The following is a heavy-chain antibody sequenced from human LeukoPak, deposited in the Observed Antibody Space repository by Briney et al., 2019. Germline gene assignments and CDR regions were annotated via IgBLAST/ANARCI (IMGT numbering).Heavy chain of an antibody. CDR1: GFTFSSYW. J-gene: IGHJ6*03. D-gene: IGHD2-15*01. Sequence: PGGSLRLSCAASGFTFSSYWMHWVRQAPGKGLVWVSRINSDGSSTSYADSVKGRFTISRDNSKNTLYLQMNSLRAEDTAVYYCARDPTYCSGGSCYYYYMDVWGKGTTVTVSS. CDR3: ARDPTYCSGGSCYYYYMDV. CDR2: INSDGSST. V-gene: IGHV3-74*01.